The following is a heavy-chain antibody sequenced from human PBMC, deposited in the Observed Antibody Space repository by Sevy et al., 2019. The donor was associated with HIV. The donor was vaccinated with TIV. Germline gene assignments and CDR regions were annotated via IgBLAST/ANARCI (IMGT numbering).Heavy chain of an antibody. Sequence: GGSLRLSCAASGFTFSDHFMDWVRQAPGKGLGWVGRIRKKANSYTTEYAMSVKGRFITSRDDSKNLLYLQMNSLKSEDTAMYYCARVEMTNWIFDFWGQGTLVTVSS. CDR3: ARVEMTNWIFDF. J-gene: IGHJ4*02. CDR2: IRKKANSYTT. V-gene: IGHV3-72*01. D-gene: IGHD2-8*01. CDR1: GFTFSDHF.